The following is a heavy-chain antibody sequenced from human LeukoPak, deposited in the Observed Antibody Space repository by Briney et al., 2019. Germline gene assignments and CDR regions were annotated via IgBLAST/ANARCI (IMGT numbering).Heavy chain of an antibody. J-gene: IGHJ4*02. CDR1: GFTVSSNY. CDR2: IYSGGST. D-gene: IGHD6-13*01. CDR3: ASGIAAAYYFDY. V-gene: IGHV3-53*01. Sequence: GGSLRLSCAAFGFTVSSNYMSWVRQAPGKGLEWVSVIYSGGSTYYADSVKGRFTISRDNSKNTLYLQMNSLRAEDTAVYYCASGIAAAYYFDYWGQGTLVTVSS.